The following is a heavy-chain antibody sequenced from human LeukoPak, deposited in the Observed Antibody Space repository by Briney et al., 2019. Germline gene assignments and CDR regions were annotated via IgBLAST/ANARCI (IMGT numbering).Heavy chain of an antibody. CDR3: ARDMLGYFDY. CDR2: VSSSGTTT. Sequence: GGSLSLSCVASGFSFSNYEMNWVRQAPGKGLEWVAYVSSSGTTTYYADSVKGRSTISRDNAKNSLYLQMKSLGAEATAIYYCARDMLGYFDYWGQGTLVTVSS. CDR1: GFSFSNYE. D-gene: IGHD3-10*02. J-gene: IGHJ4*02. V-gene: IGHV3-48*03.